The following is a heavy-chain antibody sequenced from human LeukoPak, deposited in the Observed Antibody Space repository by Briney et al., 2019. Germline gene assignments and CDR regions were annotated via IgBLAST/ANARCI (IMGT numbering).Heavy chain of an antibody. J-gene: IGHJ5*02. Sequence: AGGSLRLSCAASGFTFSNYWMSWVRQAPGKWLEWVANIKQDRSEKYYVDSVKGRFTISRDNAKNSLYLQMNSLRAEDTAVYYCATDLYLRPPRLPGPWGQGTLVTVSS. D-gene: IGHD1-14*01. V-gene: IGHV3-7*03. CDR3: ATDLYLRPPRLPGP. CDR2: IKQDRSEK. CDR1: GFTFSNYW.